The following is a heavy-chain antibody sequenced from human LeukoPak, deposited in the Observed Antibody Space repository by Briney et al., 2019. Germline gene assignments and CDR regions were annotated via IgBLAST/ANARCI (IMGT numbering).Heavy chain of an antibody. Sequence: PSETLSLTCTVSSDSISSSNNYWGWIRQPPGEGLEWIGSLYYGGSTYYNPSLRSRVTISVDTSKNQFSLKLSSVTAADTAVYYCARGREWEPKVFDYWGQGTLVTVSS. D-gene: IGHD1-26*01. CDR3: ARGREWEPKVFDY. V-gene: IGHV4-39*07. CDR2: LYYGGST. CDR1: SDSISSSNNY. J-gene: IGHJ4*02.